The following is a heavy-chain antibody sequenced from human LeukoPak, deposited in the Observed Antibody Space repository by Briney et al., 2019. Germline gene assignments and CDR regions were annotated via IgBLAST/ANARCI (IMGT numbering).Heavy chain of an antibody. CDR3: ARDRLYGPPDY. CDR1: GFIFSSYW. D-gene: IGHD4-17*01. Sequence: GGSLRLSCAASGFIFSSYWMSWVRQAPGKGLEWVANIKQDGSEKYYVDSVKGRFTISRDNAKHSLYLQMNSLRAEDTAVYYCARDRLYGPPDYWGQGTLVAVSS. J-gene: IGHJ4*02. V-gene: IGHV3-7*01. CDR2: IKQDGSEK.